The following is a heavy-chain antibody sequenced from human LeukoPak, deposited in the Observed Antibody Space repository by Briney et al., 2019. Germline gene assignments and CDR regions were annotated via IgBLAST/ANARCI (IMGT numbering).Heavy chain of an antibody. CDR1: GYTFTDFG. CDR3: ARAESMALYFLY. CDR2: VSTYNGDT. D-gene: IGHD1-14*01. Sequence: GASVKVSCKXSGYTFTDFGFIWVRQAPGQGLERMGWVSTYNGDTDYAKKFQDRVTMTTESSTQTTFMELRNLRSDDTAVYYCARAESMALYFLYWGQGTLVSVSS. V-gene: IGHV1-18*01. J-gene: IGHJ1*01.